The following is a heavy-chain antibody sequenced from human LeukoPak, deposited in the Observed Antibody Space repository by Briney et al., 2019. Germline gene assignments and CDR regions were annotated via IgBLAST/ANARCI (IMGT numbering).Heavy chain of an antibody. Sequence: PSEPLSLTCTVSGDSITNSNFYWGWIRQSPGKGLEWIGSIFHSGSTNYNPSLKSRVPISVDTSKNQFYLRVRSVTAAETALYYCAGRGIVTGYFDFWGRGTLVTVSS. D-gene: IGHD3-9*01. V-gene: IGHV4-39*01. CDR3: AGRGIVTGYFDF. CDR2: IFHSGST. J-gene: IGHJ4*02. CDR1: GDSITNSNFY.